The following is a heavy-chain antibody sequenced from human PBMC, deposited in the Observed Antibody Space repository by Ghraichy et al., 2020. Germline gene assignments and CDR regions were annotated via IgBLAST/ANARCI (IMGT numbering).Heavy chain of an antibody. V-gene: IGHV3-7*01. J-gene: IGHJ5*01. Sequence: GGSLRLSCGASGFTLSGHWMSWVRQAPGRGLEWVANINQAGSQRHYVDSVKDRFTISRDDATNSWFLQMNSLRAEDTAVYYCARHRGYCSGTSCSNWFDSGGQGNRVTVSS. CDR1: GFTLSGHW. CDR2: INQAGSQR. D-gene: IGHD2-2*01. CDR3: ARHRGYCSGTSCSNWFDS.